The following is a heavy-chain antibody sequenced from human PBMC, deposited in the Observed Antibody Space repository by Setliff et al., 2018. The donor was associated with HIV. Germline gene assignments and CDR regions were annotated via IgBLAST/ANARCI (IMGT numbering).Heavy chain of an antibody. CDR2: IRLDGSDK. CDR3: AKGDQRVTSVDY. D-gene: IGHD2-2*01. J-gene: IGHJ4*02. CDR1: GFTFRNYG. V-gene: IGHV3-30*02. Sequence: GESLKISCAASGFTFRNYGMHWVRQAPGKGLEWVAFIRLDGSDKFYADSVKGRFTISRDNSKNTLFLQMNSLRSEDTAVYYCAKGDQRVTSVDYWGQGTQVTVSS.